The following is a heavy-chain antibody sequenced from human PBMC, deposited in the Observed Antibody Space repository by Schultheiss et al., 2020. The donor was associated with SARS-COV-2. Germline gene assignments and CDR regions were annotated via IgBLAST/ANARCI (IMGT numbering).Heavy chain of an antibody. D-gene: IGHD3-22*01. CDR2: ISYDGSNK. CDR1: GFTFSSYG. Sequence: GESLKISCAASGFTFSSYGMHWVRQAPGKGLEWVAVISYDGSNKYYADSVKGRFTISRDNSKNTLYLQMNSLRAEDTAVYYCARDLLDSSGYYPTDAFDIWGQGTMVTVSS. CDR3: ARDLLDSSGYYPTDAFDI. V-gene: IGHV3-30*03. J-gene: IGHJ3*02.